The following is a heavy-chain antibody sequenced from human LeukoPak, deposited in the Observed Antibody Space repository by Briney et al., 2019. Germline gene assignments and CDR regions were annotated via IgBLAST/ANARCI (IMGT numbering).Heavy chain of an antibody. Sequence: ASVKVSCKASGGTFSSYAISWVRQAPGQGLEWMGWINPNSGGTNYAQKFQGRVTMTRDTSISTAYMELSRLRSDDTAVYYCASHIAVAGTGLEDWGQGTLVTVSS. D-gene: IGHD6-19*01. CDR2: INPNSGGT. CDR3: ASHIAVAGTGLED. CDR1: GGTFSSYA. V-gene: IGHV1-2*02. J-gene: IGHJ4*02.